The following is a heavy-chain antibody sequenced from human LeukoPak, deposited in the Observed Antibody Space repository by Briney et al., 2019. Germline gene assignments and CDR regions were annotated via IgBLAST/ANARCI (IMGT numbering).Heavy chain of an antibody. D-gene: IGHD1-1*01. V-gene: IGHV4-39*01. CDR2: IYSDGNT. Sequence: PSETLSLTCTVSATISSGTYYWGWIRQPPGKGLEWIGSIYSDGNTYYNPSLKSRVTISVDTSKNQFSLKLSSVTAADTAVYYCARLTAGTVDYWGQGTLVTVSS. CDR3: ARLTAGTVDY. CDR1: ATISSGTYY. J-gene: IGHJ4*02.